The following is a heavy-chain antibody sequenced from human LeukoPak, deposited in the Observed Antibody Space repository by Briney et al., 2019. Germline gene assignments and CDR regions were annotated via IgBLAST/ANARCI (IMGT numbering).Heavy chain of an antibody. CDR2: IWYDGSNK. CDR1: GFTFSSYG. Sequence: PGRSLRLSCAASGFTFSSYGMHWVRQAPGKGLEWVAVIWYDGSNKYYADSVKGRFTISRDNSKNTLYLQMNSLRAEDTAVYYCARISSSPYLAWDWSPPDYWGQGTLVTVSS. CDR3: ARISSSPYLAWDWSPPDY. J-gene: IGHJ4*02. D-gene: IGHD6-13*01. V-gene: IGHV3-33*01.